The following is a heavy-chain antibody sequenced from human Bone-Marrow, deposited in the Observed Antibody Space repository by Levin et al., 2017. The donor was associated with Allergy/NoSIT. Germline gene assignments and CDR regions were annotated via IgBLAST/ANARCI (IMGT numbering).Heavy chain of an antibody. CDR1: GFTFSSSW. CDR2: INSDGSST. D-gene: IGHD6-19*01. Sequence: LSLTCAASGFTFSSSWMHWVRPAPGKGLVWVSRINSDGSSTSYADSVKGRFTISRDNAKNTLYLQMNSLRAEDTAVYYCAREEAVAQYDAFDIWGQGTMVTVSS. CDR3: AREEAVAQYDAFDI. V-gene: IGHV3-74*01. J-gene: IGHJ3*02.